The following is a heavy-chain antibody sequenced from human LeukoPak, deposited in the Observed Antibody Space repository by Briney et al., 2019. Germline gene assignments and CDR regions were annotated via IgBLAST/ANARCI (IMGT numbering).Heavy chain of an antibody. J-gene: IGHJ4*02. CDR1: GGSFSGYY. Sequence: PSETLSLTCAVYGGSFSGYYWSWIRQTPGKGLEWIGEINHSGSTHYNPSLKSRVTISVDTSKNQFSLKLSSVTAADTAVYYCARDPKYYYGSGSHPAGYWGQGTLVTVSS. CDR2: INHSGST. V-gene: IGHV4-34*01. CDR3: ARDPKYYYGSGSHPAGY. D-gene: IGHD3-10*01.